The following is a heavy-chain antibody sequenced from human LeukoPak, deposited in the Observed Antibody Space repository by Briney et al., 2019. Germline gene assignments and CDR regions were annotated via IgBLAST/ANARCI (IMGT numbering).Heavy chain of an antibody. CDR2: IYYTGRN. CDR3: VRRDTGWNYFDY. V-gene: IGHV4-59*08. J-gene: IGHJ4*02. CDR1: GGSINSHY. D-gene: IGHD6-19*01. Sequence: SETLSLTCAVSGGSINSHYWGWIRQPPGKGLQWIGDIYYTGRNNYNPSLKSRVPISLDTSKDHLSLNLTSVLAADTAIYYCVRRDTGWNYFDYWGQGILVTASS.